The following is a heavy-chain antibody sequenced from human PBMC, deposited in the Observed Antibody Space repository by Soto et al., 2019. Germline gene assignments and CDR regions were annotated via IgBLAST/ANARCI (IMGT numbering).Heavy chain of an antibody. CDR1: GFTVSSNY. CDR3: ARGPSYYDTTPWFDP. V-gene: IGHV3-53*01. CDR2: IYSGGST. Sequence: GGSLRLSCAASGFTVSSNYMSWVRQAPGKGLESASVIYSGGSTYYADSVKGRFTISRDNSKNTLYLQMNSLRAEDTAVYYCARGPSYYDTTPWFDPWGQGTLVTVSS. D-gene: IGHD3-22*01. J-gene: IGHJ5*02.